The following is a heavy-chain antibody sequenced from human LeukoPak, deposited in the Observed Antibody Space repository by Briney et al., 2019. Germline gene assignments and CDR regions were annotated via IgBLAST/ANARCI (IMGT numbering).Heavy chain of an antibody. J-gene: IGHJ6*04. CDR3: AELGITMIGGV. CDR1: GFTVSSNY. D-gene: IGHD3-10*02. V-gene: IGHV3-53*01. Sequence: PGGSLRLSCAASGFTVSSNYMTWVRQAPGKGLEWVSVIYSGGNTYYADSVKGRFTISRDNSKNTLRLQMNSLRAEDTAVYYCAELGITMIGGVWGKGTTVTISS. CDR2: IYSGGNT.